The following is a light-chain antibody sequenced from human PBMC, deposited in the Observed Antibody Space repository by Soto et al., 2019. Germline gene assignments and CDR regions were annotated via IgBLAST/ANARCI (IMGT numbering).Light chain of an antibody. Sequence: QSVLTQPRSVSGSPGQSVTISCTGTSSDVGAYNYVSWYLQHPGKAPKLLIYDVTKRPSGAPDRFSGSKSGNTASLTISGLQAEDAADYYCCSFAGTYTLSVFGGGTKLTVL. J-gene: IGLJ2*01. CDR1: SSDVGAYNY. V-gene: IGLV2-11*01. CDR2: DVT. CDR3: CSFAGTYTLSV.